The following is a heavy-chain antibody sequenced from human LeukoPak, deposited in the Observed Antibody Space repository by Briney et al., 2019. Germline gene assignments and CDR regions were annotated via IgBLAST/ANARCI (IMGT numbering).Heavy chain of an antibody. V-gene: IGHV4-34*01. D-gene: IGHD3-22*01. J-gene: IGHJ4*02. Sequence: SETLSLTCAVYGGSFSGYYWSWIRQPPGKGLEWIGEINHSGSTNYNPSLKSRVTISVDTSKNQFSLKLSSVTAADTAVYYCASGNVVVPAAPPYYYDSSGYYQAWVYWGQGTLVTASS. CDR1: GGSFSGYY. CDR3: ASGNVVVPAAPPYYYDSSGYYQAWVY. CDR2: INHSGST.